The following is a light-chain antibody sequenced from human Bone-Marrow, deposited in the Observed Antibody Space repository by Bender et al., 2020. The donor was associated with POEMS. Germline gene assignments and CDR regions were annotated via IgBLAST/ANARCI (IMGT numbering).Light chain of an antibody. Sequence: QSVLTQPPSVSGTPGQRVTISCSGSGSNIGGYPVNWYQQLPGTAPRLLIYTNNERPSGVPDRFSASKSGTSASLAISGLQSEDEAEYYCAAWDDTLDGPYVVMGGGTKLTVL. V-gene: IGLV1-44*01. CDR3: AAWDDTLDGPYVV. J-gene: IGLJ2*01. CDR1: GSNIGGYP. CDR2: TNN.